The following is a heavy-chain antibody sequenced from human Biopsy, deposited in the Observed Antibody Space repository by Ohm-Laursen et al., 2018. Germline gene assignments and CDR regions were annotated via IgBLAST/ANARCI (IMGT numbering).Heavy chain of an antibody. CDR1: GFTFSDYY. V-gene: IGHV3-11*01. CDR2: ISRSGSII. J-gene: IGHJ6*02. Sequence: SLRLSCTASGFTFSDYYMSWVRQAPGQGLEWPSYISRSGSIIDYADSVKGRFTISRDNAQNKLYLQMNSLRADDTAVCYCARDWGGDYGGNIDYYYFYGMDVWGQGTTVTVSS. CDR3: ARDWGGDYGGNIDYYYFYGMDV. D-gene: IGHD4-23*01.